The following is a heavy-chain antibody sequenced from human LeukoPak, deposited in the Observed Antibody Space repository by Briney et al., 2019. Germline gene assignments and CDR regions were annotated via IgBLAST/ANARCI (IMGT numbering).Heavy chain of an antibody. J-gene: IGHJ5*02. Sequence: SDPLSLTCTVAGGSLSGYYWLWIRQPPGKGLEWIGETKHSGSTNYNPAPQSRVTMSIDTTTTQFCLYLKSVTGADTAVYYCARGTRLVGTTGRSFVPWGHGTPGTVSS. CDR1: GGSLSGYY. V-gene: IGHV4-34*01. CDR3: ARGTRLVGTTGRSFVP. D-gene: IGHD5-12*01. CDR2: TKHSGST.